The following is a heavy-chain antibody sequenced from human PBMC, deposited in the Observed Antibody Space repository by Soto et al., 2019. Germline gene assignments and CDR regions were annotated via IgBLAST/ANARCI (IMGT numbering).Heavy chain of an antibody. Sequence: XECLRLSCAASGFTFSSYSMNWVRQAPGKGLEWVSYISSSSSTIYYADSVKGRFTISRDNAKNSLYLQMNSLRDEDTAVYYCARDRTNYYYYYGMDVWGQGTTVTVSS. V-gene: IGHV3-48*02. CDR3: ARDRTNYYYYYGMDV. J-gene: IGHJ6*02. CDR2: ISSSSSTI. CDR1: GFTFSSYS.